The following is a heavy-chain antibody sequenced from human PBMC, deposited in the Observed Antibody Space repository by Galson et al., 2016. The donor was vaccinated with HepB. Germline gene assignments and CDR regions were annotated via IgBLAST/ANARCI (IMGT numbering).Heavy chain of an antibody. V-gene: IGHV2-70*11. CDR2: IDWDDDK. J-gene: IGHJ6*02. Sequence: PALVKPTQTLTLTCTFSGFSLSTSGMCVSWIRQPPGKALEWLARIDWDDDKYYSTSLKSRLTISKDTSENQMVLTMSNMDPMDTATYYCARIEGRMGFGEAYFYSGMDVWGQGTTVTVSS. CDR3: ARIEGRMGFGEAYFYSGMDV. D-gene: IGHD3-10*01. CDR1: GFSLSTSGMC.